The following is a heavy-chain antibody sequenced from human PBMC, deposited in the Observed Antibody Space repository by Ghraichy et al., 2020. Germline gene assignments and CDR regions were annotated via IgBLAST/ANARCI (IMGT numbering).Heavy chain of an antibody. CDR1: GYTFTGYY. Sequence: ASVKVSCKASGYTFTGYYMHWVRQAPGQGLEWMGWINPNSGGTNYAQKFQGRVTMTRETSISTAYMELSRLRSDDTAVYYCAREKWELLRSSRNFDYWGQGTLVTVSS. D-gene: IGHD1-26*01. V-gene: IGHV1-2*02. CDR2: INPNSGGT. CDR3: AREKWELLRSSRNFDY. J-gene: IGHJ4*02.